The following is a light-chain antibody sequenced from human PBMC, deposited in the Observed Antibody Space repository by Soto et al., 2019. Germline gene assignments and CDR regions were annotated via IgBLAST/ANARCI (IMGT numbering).Light chain of an antibody. CDR2: TTN. V-gene: IGLV7-43*01. Sequence: QTVVPQEPSLTVSPGGTVTLTCASSPGAVTSGHYASWFQQKPGQAPRTLIYTTNSRHSWTPARFSGSLLGGKAALTLSAVQPEDEAEYYCLLYYGGSPLMFGGGTKVNVL. CDR1: PGAVTSGHY. J-gene: IGLJ3*02. CDR3: LLYYGGSPLM.